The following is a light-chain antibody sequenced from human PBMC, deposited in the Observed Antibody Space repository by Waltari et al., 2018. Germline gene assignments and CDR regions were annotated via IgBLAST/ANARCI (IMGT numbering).Light chain of an antibody. Sequence: DLQMTQAPSTLSASVGDRVTLTCRASQSISSWLAWYQQKPGKAPKLLIYKASSLESGVPSRFSGSGSGTEFTLTISSLQPDDFATYYCQQYNSYPGTFGQGTKVEIK. CDR1: QSISSW. J-gene: IGKJ1*01. CDR3: QQYNSYPGT. CDR2: KAS. V-gene: IGKV1-5*03.